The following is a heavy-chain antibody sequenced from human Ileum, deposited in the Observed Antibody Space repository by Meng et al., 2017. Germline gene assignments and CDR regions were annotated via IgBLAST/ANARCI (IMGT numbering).Heavy chain of an antibody. V-gene: IGHV4-61*08. Sequence: VHRQEPGPGLVRPSETLSLICTVSGGSVSSAGYQWGWIRQPPGKGLEWIGYASTNYNPSLKSRVTISLDTSKNQFSLKLSSVTAADTAVYYCARDHWGSLDYWGQGILVTVSS. CDR3: ARDHWGSLDY. CDR2: AST. J-gene: IGHJ4*02. CDR1: GGSVSSAGYQ. D-gene: IGHD7-27*01.